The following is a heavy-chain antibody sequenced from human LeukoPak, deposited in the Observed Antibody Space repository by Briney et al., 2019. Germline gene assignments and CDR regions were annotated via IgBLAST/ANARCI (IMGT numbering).Heavy chain of an antibody. CDR1: GYSISSGYY. CDR2: IYHSGST. J-gene: IGHJ5*02. CDR3: ARGRGEPRNNWFDP. V-gene: IGHV4-38-2*02. Sequence: NTSETLSLTCTVPGYSISSGYYWAWIRQPPGKGLEWIGSIYHSGSTYYNPSLKSRVTISVDTSKNQFSLKLSSVTAADTAVYYCARGRGEPRNNWFDPWGQGTLVTVSS. D-gene: IGHD3-16*01.